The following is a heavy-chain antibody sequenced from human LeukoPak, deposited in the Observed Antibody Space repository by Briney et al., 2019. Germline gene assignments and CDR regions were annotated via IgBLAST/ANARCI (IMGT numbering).Heavy chain of an antibody. D-gene: IGHD2-2*01. CDR2: ISYDGRSK. V-gene: IGHV3-30*18. J-gene: IGHJ4*02. CDR3: AKGPLRGTAAAIDY. CDR1: GFTFNNYG. Sequence: GGSLRLSCAASGFTFNNYGMHWVRQAPGKGLEWVAVISYDGRSKHYPDSVKGRFTISRDISTDTLWLQMDSLRTEDTAVYYCAKGPLRGTAAAIDYWGQGTLVTVSS.